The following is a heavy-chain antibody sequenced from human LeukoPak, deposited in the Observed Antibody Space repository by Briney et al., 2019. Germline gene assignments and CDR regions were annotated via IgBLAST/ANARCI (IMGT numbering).Heavy chain of an antibody. Sequence: SETLSLTCAVSGYSISSGCYWGWIRQPPGKGLEWIGSIYHSGSTYYNPSLKSRVTISVDTSKNQFSLKLGSVTAADTAVYYCARHLWVTMVRGVITPFDYWGQGTLVTVSS. CDR3: ARHLWVTMVRGVITPFDY. V-gene: IGHV4-38-2*01. CDR1: GYSISSGCY. CDR2: IYHSGST. J-gene: IGHJ4*02. D-gene: IGHD3-10*01.